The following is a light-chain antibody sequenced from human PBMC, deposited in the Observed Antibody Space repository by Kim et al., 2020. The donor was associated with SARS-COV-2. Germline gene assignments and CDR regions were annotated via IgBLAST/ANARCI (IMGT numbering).Light chain of an antibody. V-gene: IGKV1-5*01. CDR2: EAS. Sequence: LSASAGDSVPIACRASQSIRSWLAWYQQKPGKAPKLLIHEASILEDGVPSRFSGSGYGTDFTLTISGLQPDDSATYYCQQYDSLSSFGQGTKLEI. CDR3: QQYDSLSS. J-gene: IGKJ2*01. CDR1: QSIRSW.